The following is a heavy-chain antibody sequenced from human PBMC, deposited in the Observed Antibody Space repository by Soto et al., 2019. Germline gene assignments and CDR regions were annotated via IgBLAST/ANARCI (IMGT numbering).Heavy chain of an antibody. CDR2: VSGNNGAS. V-gene: IGHV1-18*04. J-gene: IGHJ5*01. Sequence: QVQLMQSGTEVKKPGASVTVSCKASGYTSADFGSSWVRQAPGQGLEWMGWVSGNNGASNPAPKVQGRITMTLDTSTGVSYMALRSLRSDDTAIYYCVRDQKYFRVNGNWFDSWGQVTLVSVSS. CDR1: GYTSADFG. D-gene: IGHD2-2*01. CDR3: VRDQKYFRVNGNWFDS.